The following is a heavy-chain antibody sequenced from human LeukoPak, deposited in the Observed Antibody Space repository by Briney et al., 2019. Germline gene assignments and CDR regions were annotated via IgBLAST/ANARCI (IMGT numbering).Heavy chain of an antibody. V-gene: IGHV3-30*02. CDR3: AKDPNCSSTSCYTRYYYYYMDV. J-gene: IGHJ6*03. CDR2: IRYDGSNK. CDR1: GFTFSSYG. Sequence: PGGSLRLSCAASGFTFSSYGMHWVRQAPGKGLEWVAFIRYDGSNKYYADSVKGRFTISRDNSKNTLYLQMNSLRAEDTAVYYCAKDPNCSSTSCYTRYYYYYMDVWGKGTTVTVS. D-gene: IGHD2-2*02.